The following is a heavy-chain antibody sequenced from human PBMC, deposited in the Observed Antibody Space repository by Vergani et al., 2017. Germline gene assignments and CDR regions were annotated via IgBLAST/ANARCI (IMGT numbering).Heavy chain of an antibody. CDR1: GFTFSSYS. CDR3: ARWGIAAAGLYYYYGMDV. CDR2: ISSSSSTI. V-gene: IGHV3-48*04. D-gene: IGHD6-13*01. Sequence: EVQLVESGGGLVQPGGSLRLSCAASGFTFSSYSMNWVRQAPGKGLEWVSYISSSSSTIYYADSVKGRFTISRDNAKNSLYLQMNSLRAEVTAVYYCARWGIAAAGLYYYYGMDVWGQGTTVTVSS. J-gene: IGHJ6*02.